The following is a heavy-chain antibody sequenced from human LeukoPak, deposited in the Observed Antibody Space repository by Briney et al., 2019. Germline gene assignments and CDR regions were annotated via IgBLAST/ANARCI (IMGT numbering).Heavy chain of an antibody. Sequence: GASVKVSCKASGYTFTGYYMHWVRQAPGQGIEWMGWINPNSGGANYAQKCQGRVTMTRDTSISTAYMELSRLRSDDTAVYYCARDNGGSGSSWGQGTLVTVSS. D-gene: IGHD3-10*01. CDR3: ARDNGGSGSS. J-gene: IGHJ4*02. CDR2: INPNSGGA. V-gene: IGHV1-2*02. CDR1: GYTFTGYY.